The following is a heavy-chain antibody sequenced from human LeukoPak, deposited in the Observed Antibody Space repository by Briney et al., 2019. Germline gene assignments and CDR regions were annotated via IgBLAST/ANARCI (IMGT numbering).Heavy chain of an antibody. V-gene: IGHV3-23*01. CDR1: AFTFSNYA. J-gene: IGHJ4*02. CDR3: AKDRVKYSSSRRTPTPFDY. D-gene: IGHD6-13*01. CDR2: ISGSGGST. Sequence: GGSLRLSCAASAFTFSNYAMTWVRQAPGKGLEWVSSISGSGGSTYYADSVKGRFTISRDNAKNSLYLQMNSLRAEDTALYYCAKDRVKYSSSRRTPTPFDYWGQGTLVTVSS.